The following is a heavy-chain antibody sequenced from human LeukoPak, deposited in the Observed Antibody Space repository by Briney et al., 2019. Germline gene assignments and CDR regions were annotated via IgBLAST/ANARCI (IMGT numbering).Heavy chain of an antibody. D-gene: IGHD5-24*01. CDR2: IIPIFGTA. J-gene: IGHJ4*02. Sequence: SVKVSCKASGGTFSSYAISWVRQAPGQGLEWMGGIIPIFGTANYAQKFQGRVTITADESTSTAYMEPSSLRSEDTAVYYCAREVWLERRSNYFDYWGQGTLVTVSS. CDR3: AREVWLERRSNYFDY. V-gene: IGHV1-69*01. CDR1: GGTFSSYA.